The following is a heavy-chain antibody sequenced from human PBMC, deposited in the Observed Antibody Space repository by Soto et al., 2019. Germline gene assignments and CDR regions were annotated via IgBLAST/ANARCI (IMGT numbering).Heavy chain of an antibody. D-gene: IGHD1-1*01. J-gene: IGHJ4*02. CDR3: ARGRYGDY. CDR2: ISAHNGNT. V-gene: IGHV1-18*01. Sequence: QVHLVQSGAEVKKPGASVKVSCMGSGYGFTTYGITWVRQAPGQGLEWMAWISAHNGNTNYAQKLQGRVTVTRDTSPPTASMELRSLRSDDTAVYYCARGRYGDYWGQGALVTVSS. CDR1: GYGFTTYG.